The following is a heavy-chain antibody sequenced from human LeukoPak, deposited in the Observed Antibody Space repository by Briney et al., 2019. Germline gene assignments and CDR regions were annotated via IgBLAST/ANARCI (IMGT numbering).Heavy chain of an antibody. CDR3: ARDLSGSYYAWFDP. Sequence: SETLSLTCPVSGGSISSYYWSWIRQPAGKGLEWIGRIYTSGSTNYNPSLKSRVTISVDKSKNQFSLKLSSVTAADTAVYYCARDLSGSYYAWFDPWGQGTLVTVSS. CDR2: IYTSGST. V-gene: IGHV4-4*07. CDR1: GGSISSYY. J-gene: IGHJ5*02. D-gene: IGHD1-26*01.